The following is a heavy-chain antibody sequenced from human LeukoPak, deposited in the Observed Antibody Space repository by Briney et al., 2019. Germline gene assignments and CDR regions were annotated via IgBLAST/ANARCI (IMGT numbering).Heavy chain of an antibody. J-gene: IGHJ6*03. D-gene: IGHD1-26*01. CDR3: VRDGWELQDYYYMDV. Sequence: GASVKVSCKASGYTLSTYGISWVRQAPGRGLERMGWISAYNGNTNYAQKLQGRVTMTTDTSTSTAYMDLRSLRSDDTAVYYCVRDGWELQDYYYMDVWGKGTTVTVSS. CDR2: ISAYNGNT. V-gene: IGHV1-18*01. CDR1: GYTLSTYG.